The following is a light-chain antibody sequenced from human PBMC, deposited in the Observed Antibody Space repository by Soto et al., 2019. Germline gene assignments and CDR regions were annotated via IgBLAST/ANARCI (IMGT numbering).Light chain of an antibody. CDR3: QQYVGSPTWT. V-gene: IGKV3-20*01. J-gene: IGKJ1*01. Sequence: EIVLTQSPGTLSLSPGERATLSCRASQTVTRNYLAWHQQKPGQAPRLLIYSVSIRVTGIPDRFSGSGSGTDFTLTISRLEPEDFAVYYCQQYVGSPTWTFGQGTKVDIK. CDR2: SVS. CDR1: QTVTRNY.